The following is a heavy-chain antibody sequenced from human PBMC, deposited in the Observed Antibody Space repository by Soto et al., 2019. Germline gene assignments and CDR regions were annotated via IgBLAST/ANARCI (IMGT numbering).Heavy chain of an antibody. V-gene: IGHV3-21*06. CDR3: ARGAALAGKLDL. J-gene: IGHJ4*02. CDR2: ISSHGRDI. D-gene: IGHD6-19*01. CDR1: GFTFTSYS. Sequence: EVQLVESGGGLVKPGGSVRLSCEASGFTFTSYSMTWVRQAPGQGLEWVSSISSHGRDIFYADSVKGRFTISRDNAKNSLHLQMNSLTGEDSAVYYCARGAALAGKLDLWGQGTLVTVSS.